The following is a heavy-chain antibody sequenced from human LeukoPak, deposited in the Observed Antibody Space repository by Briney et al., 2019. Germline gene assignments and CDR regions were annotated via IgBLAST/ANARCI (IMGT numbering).Heavy chain of an antibody. J-gene: IGHJ6*03. V-gene: IGHV1-69*05. D-gene: IGHD6-13*01. CDR2: IIPIFGTA. CDR1: GGTFSSHA. CDR3: ARDRGSSWYSSSYYYYYMDV. Sequence: SVKVSCKASGGTFSSHAISWVRQAPGQGLEWMGGIIPIFGTANYAQKFQGRVTITTDESTSTAYMELSSLRSEDTAVYYCARDRGSSWYSSSYYYYYMDVWGKGTTVTVSS.